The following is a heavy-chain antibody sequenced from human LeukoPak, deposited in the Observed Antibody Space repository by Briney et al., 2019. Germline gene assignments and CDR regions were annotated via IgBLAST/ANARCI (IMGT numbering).Heavy chain of an antibody. CDR3: ARNPAEGYSYGYWNYFDY. J-gene: IGHJ4*02. D-gene: IGHD5-18*01. CDR2: ISAYNGNT. CDR1: GYTFTSYG. Sequence: GASVKVSCKASGYTFTSYGISWVRQAPGQGLEWMGWISAYNGNTNYAQKLQGRVTMTTDTSTSTAYMELRSLRSDDTAVYYCARNPAEGYSYGYWNYFDYWGQGTLVTVSS. V-gene: IGHV1-18*01.